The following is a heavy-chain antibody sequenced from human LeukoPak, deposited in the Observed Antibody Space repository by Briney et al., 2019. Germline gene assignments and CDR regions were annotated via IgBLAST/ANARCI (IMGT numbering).Heavy chain of an antibody. CDR1: GYTFTSYG. D-gene: IGHD6-19*01. CDR2: ISAYNGNT. Sequence: GASVKVSCKASGYTFTSYGISWVRQAPGQGLEWMGLISAYNGNTNYAQKLQGRVTMTTDTSTSTAYMDLRSLRSDDTAVYYCARTHSSGWYSVGYYYMDVWGKGTTVTVSS. V-gene: IGHV1-18*01. CDR3: ARTHSSGWYSVGYYYMDV. J-gene: IGHJ6*03.